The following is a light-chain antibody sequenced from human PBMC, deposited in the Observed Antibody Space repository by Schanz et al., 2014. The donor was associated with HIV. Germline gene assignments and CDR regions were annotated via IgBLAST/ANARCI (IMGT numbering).Light chain of an antibody. CDR2: KTS. CDR1: QSIGSW. CDR3: QQLNSFPYT. J-gene: IGKJ2*01. Sequence: DIQLSQSPSFLSASVGDRVTVTCRASQSIGSWLAWYQQRPGEAPKLLIYKTSGLESGVPSRFSGSGSGTEFTLTINSLQPDDFATYYCQQLNSFPYTFGQGTMLEI. V-gene: IGKV1-5*03.